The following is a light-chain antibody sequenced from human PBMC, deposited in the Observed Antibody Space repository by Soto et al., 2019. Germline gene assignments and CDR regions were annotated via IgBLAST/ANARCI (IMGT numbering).Light chain of an antibody. CDR1: QGISSY. CDR2: AAS. V-gene: IGKV1-9*01. CDR3: QQLNSYPLT. J-gene: IGKJ4*01. Sequence: IQLTQSPSSLSASVGDRVTITCRASQGISSYLTWYQQKPGKAPKLLIYAASTLHSGVPSKFSGSGSGTDFTRTISSLQPEDSATYYCQQLNSYPLTFGGGTKVDIK.